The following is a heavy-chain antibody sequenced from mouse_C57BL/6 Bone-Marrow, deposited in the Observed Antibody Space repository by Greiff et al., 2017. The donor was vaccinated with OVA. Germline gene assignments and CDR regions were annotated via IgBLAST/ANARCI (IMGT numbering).Heavy chain of an antibody. Sequence: QVQLQQPGAELVKPGASVKLSCKASGYTFTSYWMQWVKQRPGQGLEWIGEIDPSDSYTNYNQKFKGKATLTVDKSSSTSYMQLSSLTSEDSAVYYCARSRVSAWFAYWGQGTLVTVSA. V-gene: IGHV1-50*01. CDR3: ARSRVSAWFAY. CDR2: IDPSDSYT. J-gene: IGHJ3*01. D-gene: IGHD6-2*01. CDR1: GYTFTSYW.